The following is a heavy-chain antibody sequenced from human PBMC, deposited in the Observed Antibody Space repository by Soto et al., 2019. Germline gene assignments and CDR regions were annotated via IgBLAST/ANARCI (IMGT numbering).Heavy chain of an antibody. CDR3: ARAPRGIAVAAAMDV. V-gene: IGHV1-69*13. CDR1: GGTFSSYA. Sequence: ASVKVSCKASGGTFSSYAISWVRQAPGQGLEWMGGIIPIFGTANYAQKFQGRVTITADESTSTAYMELSSLRSEDTAVYYCARAPRGIAVAAAMDVWGQGTTVTVSS. J-gene: IGHJ6*02. CDR2: IIPIFGTA. D-gene: IGHD6-19*01.